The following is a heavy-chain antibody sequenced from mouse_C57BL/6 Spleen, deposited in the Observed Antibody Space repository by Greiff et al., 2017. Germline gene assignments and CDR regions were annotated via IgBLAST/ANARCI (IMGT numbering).Heavy chain of an antibody. Sequence: DVKLQESGPGLVKPSQSLSLTCSVTGYSITSGYYWNWIRQFPGHKLEWMGYISYDGSNNYNPSLKNRISITRDPSKNQFFLKLNSVTTEDTATYYCARDTTVVATPCAMDYWGQGTSGTVSS. V-gene: IGHV3-6*01. CDR1: GYSITSGYY. CDR2: ISYDGSN. J-gene: IGHJ4*01. D-gene: IGHD1-1*01. CDR3: ARDTTVVATPCAMDY.